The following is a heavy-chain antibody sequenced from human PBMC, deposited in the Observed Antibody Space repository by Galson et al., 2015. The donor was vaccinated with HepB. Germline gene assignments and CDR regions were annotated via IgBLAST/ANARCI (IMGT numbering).Heavy chain of an antibody. Sequence: SLRLSCATSGFTFSRYGMHWVRQAPGKGLEWVAVISYDGNNGNYADSVKGRVTISRDNSNNTLFLQMNSLRTEDTAIYYCAKERDVIAADPSLDSWGQGAPVTVSS. CDR2: ISYDGNNG. D-gene: IGHD2-15*01. V-gene: IGHV3-30*18. CDR3: AKERDVIAADPSLDS. CDR1: GFTFSRYG. J-gene: IGHJ4*02.